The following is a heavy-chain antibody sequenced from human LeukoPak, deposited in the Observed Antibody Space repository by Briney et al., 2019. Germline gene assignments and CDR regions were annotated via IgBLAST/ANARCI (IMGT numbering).Heavy chain of an antibody. J-gene: IGHJ6*02. CDR1: GFTVSYNY. D-gene: IGHD1-26*01. Sequence: GGSLRLSCAASGFTVSYNYVSWVRQAPGKGLEWVSVIYSGGSTYYADSVKGRFIISRDNSKNMLYLQMNSLRAEDTAVYYCARDQGGASDSKPQYYRFGLDVWGQGTTVTVS. CDR2: IYSGGST. V-gene: IGHV3-66*01. CDR3: ARDQGGASDSKPQYYRFGLDV.